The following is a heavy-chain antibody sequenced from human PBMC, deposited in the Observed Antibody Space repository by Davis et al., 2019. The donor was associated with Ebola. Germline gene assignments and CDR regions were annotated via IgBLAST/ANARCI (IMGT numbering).Heavy chain of an antibody. CDR2: ISASGNYM. V-gene: IGHV3-21*01. Sequence: GESLKISCAASGFTFSNSDVTWVRQAPGEGLEWIASISASGNYMPYADSVDGRFSVSRDNAKNSLYLQMNSLRAEETAVYYCAREREYALTGYYKGRPLDYWGQGTLVTVSS. CDR3: AREREYALTGYYKGRPLDY. D-gene: IGHD3-9*01. CDR1: GFTFSNSD. J-gene: IGHJ4*02.